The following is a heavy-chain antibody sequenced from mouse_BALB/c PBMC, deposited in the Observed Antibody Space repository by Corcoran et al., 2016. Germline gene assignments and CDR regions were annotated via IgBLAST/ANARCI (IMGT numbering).Heavy chain of an antibody. CDR3: ARDDYDGRRFAY. Sequence: QVQLQQSGAEVMKPGASVKISCKATGYTFSSYWIEWIKQRPGHGLEWIGEILPGSGSTNYNEKFRGKATFTADTSSTTAYMQLSSLTSEDSAVYYGARDDYDGRRFAYWGQGTLVTVSA. J-gene: IGHJ3*01. CDR2: ILPGSGST. D-gene: IGHD2-4*01. CDR1: GYTFSSYW. V-gene: IGHV1-9*01.